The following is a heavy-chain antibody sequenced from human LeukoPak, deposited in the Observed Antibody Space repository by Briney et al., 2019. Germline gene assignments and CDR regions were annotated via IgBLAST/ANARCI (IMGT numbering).Heavy chain of an antibody. CDR3: ARGMVGATTGWFFDL. V-gene: IGHV3-33*01. J-gene: IGHJ2*01. Sequence: GGSLRLSCAASGFTFSNYGMHWVRQAPGKGLEWVAVIWSNESNKYYADSVKGRFTISRDNFKNTLYLHMYGLRAEDTTVYYCARGMVGATTGWFFDLWGRGTLVTVSS. CDR1: GFTFSNYG. CDR2: IWSNESNK. D-gene: IGHD1-26*01.